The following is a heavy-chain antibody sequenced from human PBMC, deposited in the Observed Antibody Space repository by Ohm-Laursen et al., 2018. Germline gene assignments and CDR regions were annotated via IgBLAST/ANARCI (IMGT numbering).Heavy chain of an antibody. J-gene: IGHJ6*02. CDR1: GYTFTGYY. D-gene: IGHD2-2*01. Sequence: GASVKVSCKASGYTFTGYYMHWVRRAPGQGLEWMGGIIPIFGTANYAQKFQGRVTITADKSTSTAYMELSSLRSEDTAVYYCARDCSSTSCLDGMDVWGQGTTVTVSS. CDR2: IIPIFGTA. CDR3: ARDCSSTSCLDGMDV. V-gene: IGHV1-69*06.